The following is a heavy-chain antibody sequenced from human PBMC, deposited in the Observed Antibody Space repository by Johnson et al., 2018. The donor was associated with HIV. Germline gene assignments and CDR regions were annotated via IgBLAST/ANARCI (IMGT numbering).Heavy chain of an antibody. J-gene: IGHJ3*02. CDR2: IDTAGDT. V-gene: IGHV3-13*01. CDR3: ARGACSGAFCYFGGAFDI. D-gene: IGHD2-15*01. CDR1: GFTFSSYD. Sequence: VQLVESGGGLVQPRGSLRLSCAASGFTFSSYDMHWVRQATGKGLEWVSAIDTAGDTYYPGSVKGRFSISRENAKNSLYLQMNSLRAGDTAVYYCARGACSGAFCYFGGAFDIWGQGTMVTVSS.